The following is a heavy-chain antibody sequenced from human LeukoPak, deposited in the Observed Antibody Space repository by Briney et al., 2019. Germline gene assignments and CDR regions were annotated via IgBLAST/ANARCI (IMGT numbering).Heavy chain of an antibody. CDR2: ITGSGVTT. J-gene: IGHJ4*02. CDR3: AKDGAWLRFDD. Sequence: GGTLRLSCAASGFAFSNYGINWVRQAPGKGLEWVSGITGSGVTTYYADSVKGRFTISRDNSKNTVYLQMNNVRAEDTAVYYCAKDGAWLRFDDWGQGTLVTVSS. CDR1: GFAFSNYG. V-gene: IGHV3-23*01. D-gene: IGHD5-12*01.